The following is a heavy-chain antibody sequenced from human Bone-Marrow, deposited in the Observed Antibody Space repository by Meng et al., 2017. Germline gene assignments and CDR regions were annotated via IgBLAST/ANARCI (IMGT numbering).Heavy chain of an antibody. CDR3: ARDEDISAAGKLFGDY. CDR2: INPKSGDT. D-gene: IGHD6-13*01. J-gene: IGHJ4*02. Sequence: QGQLGESGAEWRKPGASVKVSCKASGYTLPDYWLHWVRRAPGQGLEWMGRINPKSGDTHYAQRFQGRVTMTGDTSISTAYMELSGLRSDDTAMYYCARDEDISAAGKLFGDYWGQGTLVTVSS. CDR1: GYTLPDYW. V-gene: IGHV1-2*06.